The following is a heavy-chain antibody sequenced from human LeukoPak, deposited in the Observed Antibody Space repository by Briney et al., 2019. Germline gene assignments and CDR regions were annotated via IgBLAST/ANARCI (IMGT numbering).Heavy chain of an antibody. CDR2: MNPNSGNT. D-gene: IGHD6-13*01. V-gene: IGHV1-8*03. J-gene: IGHJ4*02. CDR1: GYTFTSYD. CDR3: ARLHSSSWYLYYFDY. Sequence: GASVKVSCKASGYTFTSYDINWVRQATRQGLEWMGWMNPNSGNTGYAQKFQGRVTITRNTSISTAYMELSSLRSEDTAVYYCARLHSSSWYLYYFDYWGQGTLVTVSS.